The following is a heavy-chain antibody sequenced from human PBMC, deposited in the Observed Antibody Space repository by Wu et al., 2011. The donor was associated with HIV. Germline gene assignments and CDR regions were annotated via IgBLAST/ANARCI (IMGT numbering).Heavy chain of an antibody. CDR2: IIPIFGTA. D-gene: IGHD3-3*01. Sequence: QVQLVQSGAEVKKPGSSVKVSCKASGGTFSSYAISWVRQAPGQGLEWMGGIIPIFGTANYAQKFQGRVTITADKSTSTAYMELSSLRSEDTAVYYCASRRPRTIFGVVIPNDAFDIWGQGTMVTVSS. J-gene: IGHJ3*02. CDR3: ASRRPRTIFGVVIPNDAFDI. V-gene: IGHV1-69*14. CDR1: GGTFSSYA.